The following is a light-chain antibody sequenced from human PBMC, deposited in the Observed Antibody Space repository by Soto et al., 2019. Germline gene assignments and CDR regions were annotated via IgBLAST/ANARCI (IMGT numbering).Light chain of an antibody. Sequence: QSALTQPRSVSGSPGQSVTISCTGTSSDVGGYNYVSWYQQHPGKAPKLMIYDVSKRPSGVPDRFSASKSGTLATLDITGLQTGDEADYYCGTWDSSLTIGVIFGGGTKLTVL. J-gene: IGLJ2*01. CDR2: DVS. V-gene: IGLV2-11*01. CDR3: GTWDSSLTIGVI. CDR1: SSDVGGYNY.